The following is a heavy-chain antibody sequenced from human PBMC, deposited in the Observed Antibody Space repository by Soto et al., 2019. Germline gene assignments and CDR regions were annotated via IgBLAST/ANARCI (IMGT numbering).Heavy chain of an antibody. J-gene: IGHJ4*02. CDR3: ARGGVY. CDR1: GFNFSNYD. CDR2: ITATGFTT. V-gene: IGHV3-48*03. D-gene: IGHD2-8*01. Sequence: VESGGALVHPGGSLRLSCVTSGFNFSNYDMNWVRQAPGRGMEWIAFITATGFTTFYADSVRPRFTISRDNAQESVFLQMDSLTVEDTGIYYFARGGVYWGRGTPVTVSS.